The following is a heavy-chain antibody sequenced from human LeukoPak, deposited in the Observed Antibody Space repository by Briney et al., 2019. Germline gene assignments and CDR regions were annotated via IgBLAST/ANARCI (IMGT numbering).Heavy chain of an antibody. J-gene: IGHJ5*02. CDR1: GGSIRSNSYY. CDR2: IYYSGST. V-gene: IGHV4-39*01. CDR3: ARHGGSPDWFDP. Sequence: SETLSLTCTVSGGSIRSNSYYWGWIRQPPGKGLEWIGNIYYSGSTYYNPSLKSRVTVSVDTSKNQFSLKLSSVTAADTAVYYCARHGGSPDWFDPWGQGTLVIVSS. D-gene: IGHD6-19*01.